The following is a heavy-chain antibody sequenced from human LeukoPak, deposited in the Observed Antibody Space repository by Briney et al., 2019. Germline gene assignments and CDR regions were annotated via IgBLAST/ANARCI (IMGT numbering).Heavy chain of an antibody. CDR3: ARISPEAYGGSYPFYY. CDR2: IDWDDDK. Sequence: SGPALVKPIQTLTLTCTFSGFSLSTGGMRVSWIRQPPGKALEWLARIDWDDDKFYSTSLKTRLTISKDTSKNQVVLTMTNMDPVDTATYYSARISPEAYGGSYPFYYWGQGTLVTVSS. CDR1: GFSLSTGGMR. V-gene: IGHV2-70*04. J-gene: IGHJ4*02. D-gene: IGHD1-26*01.